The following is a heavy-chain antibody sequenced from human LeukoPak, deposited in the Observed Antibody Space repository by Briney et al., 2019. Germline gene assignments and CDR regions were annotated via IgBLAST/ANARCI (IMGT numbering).Heavy chain of an antibody. Sequence: PSETLSLTCTVSGGSISSGDYYWSWIRQPPGKGLEWIGYIYYSGSTYYNPSLKSRVTISVDTSKNQFSLKLCSVTAADTAVYYCARPLMSLHSGYDRWGQGTLVTVSS. V-gene: IGHV4-30-4*08. D-gene: IGHD5-12*01. J-gene: IGHJ4*02. CDR2: IYYSGST. CDR3: ARPLMSLHSGYDR. CDR1: GGSISSGDYY.